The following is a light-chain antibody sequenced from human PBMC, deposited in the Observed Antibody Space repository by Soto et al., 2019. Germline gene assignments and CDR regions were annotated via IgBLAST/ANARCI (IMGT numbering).Light chain of an antibody. CDR2: EVT. CDR1: SSDVGAYNY. Sequence: QSVLTQPASVSGSPGQSITISCTGTSSDVGAYNYVCWYKQHPGKAPQLMIYEVTNRPSGVSDRFSGSKSGNTASLTISGLQAEDQADDYCSSYTRSSTLYVFGTGTKVTVL. V-gene: IGLV2-14*01. J-gene: IGLJ1*01. CDR3: SSYTRSSTLYV.